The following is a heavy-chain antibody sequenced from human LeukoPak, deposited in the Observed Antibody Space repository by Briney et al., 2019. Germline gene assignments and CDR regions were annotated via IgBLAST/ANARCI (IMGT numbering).Heavy chain of an antibody. V-gene: IGHV3-33*03. CDR3: AKDAQRGFDYSNSLES. J-gene: IGHJ5*01. CDR1: GFNFSHYG. Sequence: PGGSLRLSCATSGFNFSHYGMHWVPQAPGKGLEGVAVIWSDATNMYYGDSVKGRFTISRDNSRKTLYLQMNSLRVEDTAVYYCAKDAQRGFDYSNSLESWGQGTLVTVSS. D-gene: IGHD4-11*01. CDR2: IWSDATNM.